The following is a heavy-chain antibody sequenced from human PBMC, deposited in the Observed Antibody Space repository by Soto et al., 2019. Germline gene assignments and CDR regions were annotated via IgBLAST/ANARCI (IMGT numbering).Heavy chain of an antibody. CDR3: TKVSSGWFDP. Sequence: SETLSLTCAFYGWSFSGYYWSWVRQPPGKGLEWIGCANHSGNTYYNPSLKSRVTISVDTSGNQFSLRLNSVTAADTAVYYCTKVSSGWFDPWGQGTLVTVSS. D-gene: IGHD2-8*01. CDR2: ANHSGNT. V-gene: IGHV4-34*01. J-gene: IGHJ5*02. CDR1: GWSFSGYY.